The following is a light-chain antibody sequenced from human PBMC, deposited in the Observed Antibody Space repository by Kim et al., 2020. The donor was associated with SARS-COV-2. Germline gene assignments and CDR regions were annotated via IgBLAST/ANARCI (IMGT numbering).Light chain of an antibody. CDR1: QSVTSTY. CDR2: AAS. CDR3: QQYGTSPRN. J-gene: IGKJ2*01. Sequence: LSPGERATLSCRASQSVTSTYLAWYQHKPGQAPRLLIYAASIRATGIPDRFSGSGSGTDFTLTISRLEPEDFALYYCQQYGTSPRNFGQGTKLEI. V-gene: IGKV3-20*01.